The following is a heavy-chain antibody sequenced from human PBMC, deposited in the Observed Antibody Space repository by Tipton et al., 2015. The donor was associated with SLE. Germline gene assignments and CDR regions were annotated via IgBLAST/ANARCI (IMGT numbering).Heavy chain of an antibody. V-gene: IGHV3-74*01. CDR3: ARGEYCSSTSCYHDAFDI. D-gene: IGHD2-2*01. J-gene: IGHJ3*02. CDR1: GFTFSSYW. CDR2: INSDGSST. Sequence: GSLRLSCAASGFTFSSYWMHWVRQAPGKGLVWVSRINSDGSSTSYADSVKGRFTISRDNAKNTLYLQMNSLRAEDTAVCYCARGEYCSSTSCYHDAFDIWGQGTMVTVSS.